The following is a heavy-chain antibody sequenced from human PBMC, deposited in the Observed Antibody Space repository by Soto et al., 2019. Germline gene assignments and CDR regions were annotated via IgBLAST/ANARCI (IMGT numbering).Heavy chain of an antibody. Sequence: EVHLVESGGGLVHPGMSLRLSCAASGFTFDDYAMHWVRQGPGKGLEWVSGISWKGGIIGYGGSVKGRFTISRDNAKNFLFLQLERLRVEETALYYCVKEEPCSGSSWLTRYRFFYMGVWGKGTTVTVSS. CDR1: GFTFDDYA. CDR2: ISWKGGII. D-gene: IGHD2-15*01. V-gene: IGHV3-9*01. J-gene: IGHJ6*03. CDR3: VKEEPCSGSSWLTRYRFFYMGV.